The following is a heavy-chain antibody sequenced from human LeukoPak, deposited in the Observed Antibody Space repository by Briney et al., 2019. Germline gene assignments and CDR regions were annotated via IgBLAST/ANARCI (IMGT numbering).Heavy chain of an antibody. CDR3: ARALGSPLDY. CDR2: TNSDGTGI. Sequence: PGGSLRLSCAASGFTFSNDWMHWVRQAPGKGLVWVSRTNSDGTGINYADSVKGRFTISRDNAKNTLYLQMTSLRVEDTAVYYCARALGSPLDYWGQGTLVTVSS. J-gene: IGHJ4*02. CDR1: GFTFSNDW. V-gene: IGHV3-74*01. D-gene: IGHD1-26*01.